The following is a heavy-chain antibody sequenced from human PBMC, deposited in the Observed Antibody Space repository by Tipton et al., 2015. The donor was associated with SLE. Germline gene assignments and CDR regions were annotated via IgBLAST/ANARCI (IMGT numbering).Heavy chain of an antibody. D-gene: IGHD3-16*01. CDR1: GGSISSSSYY. Sequence: TLSLTCTVSGGSISSSSYYWGWIRQPPGKGLEWVGTVYYTGNTFYNPSLKTRVTVSVDTSKVQFSLRLTSMTAADTAVYFCARAIGVNYFNLWGQGTLVTVSS. CDR2: VYYTGNT. J-gene: IGHJ4*02. V-gene: IGHV4-39*07. CDR3: ARAIGVNYFNL.